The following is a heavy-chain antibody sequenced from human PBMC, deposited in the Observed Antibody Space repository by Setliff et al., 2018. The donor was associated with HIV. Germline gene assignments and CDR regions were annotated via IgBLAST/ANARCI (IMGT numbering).Heavy chain of an antibody. CDR2: IYAGGST. Sequence: PGGSLRLSCAASGLTDTYNYMSWVRQAPGKGLEWVSVIYAGGSTYYADSVKGRFTISRDNSRNTLYLQMNSLRTEDTAVYYCAAQGVLWGQGTQVTVSS. J-gene: IGHJ4*02. V-gene: IGHV3-53*05. CDR1: GLTDTYNY. CDR3: AAQGVL.